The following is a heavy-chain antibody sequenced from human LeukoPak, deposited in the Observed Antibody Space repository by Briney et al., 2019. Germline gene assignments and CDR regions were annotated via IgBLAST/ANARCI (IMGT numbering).Heavy chain of an antibody. CDR3: AGLNHGSGSWQRDAFEI. V-gene: IGHV3-48*01. CDR2: ISSSSSTI. Sequence: GGSLRLSCAASGFTFSSYSMNWVRQAPGKGLEWVSYISSSSSTIYYADSVKGRFTISRDNAKNSLYLQMNSLRAEDTAVYYCAGLNHGSGSWQRDAFEIWGPGTMVTVSS. D-gene: IGHD3-10*01. J-gene: IGHJ3*02. CDR1: GFTFSSYS.